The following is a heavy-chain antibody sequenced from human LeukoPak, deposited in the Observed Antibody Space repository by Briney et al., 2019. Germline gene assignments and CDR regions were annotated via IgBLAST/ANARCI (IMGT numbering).Heavy chain of an antibody. J-gene: IGHJ4*02. CDR2: ISSSSSYI. CDR3: AKPYGDYVSPVLGY. V-gene: IGHV3-21*01. D-gene: IGHD4-17*01. CDR1: GFTFSSYS. Sequence: GGSLRLSCAASGFTFSSYSMNWVRQAPGKGLEWVSSISSSSSYIYYADSVKGRFTISRDNSKNTLYLQMNSLRAEDTAVYYCAKPYGDYVSPVLGYWGQGTLVTVSS.